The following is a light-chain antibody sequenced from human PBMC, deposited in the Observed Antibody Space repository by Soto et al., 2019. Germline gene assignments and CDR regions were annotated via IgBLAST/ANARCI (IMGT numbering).Light chain of an antibody. V-gene: IGKV1-9*01. J-gene: IGKJ4*01. CDR1: QDSSSS. CDR3: QQGNSFPPFT. Sequence: DIQLTQSPSFLSAYVGDRVTIACRASQDSSSSLAWYQQKPGKAPKILMYAASSLESWVPSRFSGSGSGTEFTLTISSLQPDDFATYYCQQGNSFPPFTFGGGTTVEI. CDR2: AAS.